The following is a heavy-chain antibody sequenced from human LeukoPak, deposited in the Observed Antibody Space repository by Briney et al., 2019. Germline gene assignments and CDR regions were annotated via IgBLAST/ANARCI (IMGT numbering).Heavy chain of an antibody. Sequence: GGSLRLSCAASGFTFSSYAMNWVRQAPGKGLEWVSSISRGSDHIFYADSMKGRFTISRDNAKNSLYLQMNSLGAEDTAVYYCARGAARTYYYYGMDVWGQGTTVTVSS. CDR2: ISRGSDHI. D-gene: IGHD6-6*01. J-gene: IGHJ6*02. CDR1: GFTFSSYA. V-gene: IGHV3-21*01. CDR3: ARGAARTYYYYGMDV.